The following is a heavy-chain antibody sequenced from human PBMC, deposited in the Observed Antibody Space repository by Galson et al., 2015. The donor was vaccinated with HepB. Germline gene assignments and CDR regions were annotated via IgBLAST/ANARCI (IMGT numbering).Heavy chain of an antibody. CDR1: GFTFSSYG. J-gene: IGHJ6*02. CDR3: AKELEGFYDRYYYYGMDV. V-gene: IGHV3-30*18. CDR2: ISFDGSTK. D-gene: IGHD2/OR15-2a*01. Sequence: SLRLSCAASGFTFSSYGMHWVRQAPGRGLEWVAVISFDGSTKYYADSVKGRFTISRDNSKNTLYLQMNSLRAEDTAVYYCAKELEGFYDRYYYYGMDVWGQGTTVTVSS.